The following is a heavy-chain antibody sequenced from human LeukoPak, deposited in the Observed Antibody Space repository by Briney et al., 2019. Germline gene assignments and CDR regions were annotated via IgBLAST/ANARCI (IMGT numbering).Heavy chain of an antibody. V-gene: IGHV4-61*02. CDR3: ARGIGVGGENYFDY. J-gene: IGHJ4*02. CDR2: FSASGNS. D-gene: IGHD3-3*01. CDR1: GDSISSDDYY. Sequence: SETLSLTCTVSGDSISSDDYYWSWIRQPAGKGLEWIGRFSASGNSNYNPSLKRRLTISVYTSKYQCSLKLTSVTAADTAVYYCARGIGVGGENYFDYWGQGTLVTVSS.